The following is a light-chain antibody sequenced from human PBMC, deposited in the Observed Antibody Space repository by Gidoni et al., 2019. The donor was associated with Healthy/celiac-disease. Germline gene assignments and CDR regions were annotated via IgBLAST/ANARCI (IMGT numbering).Light chain of an antibody. CDR3: QQYNSYPIT. CDR2: TAS. J-gene: IGKJ4*01. Sequence: DIQMTQSPSTLSASVGDRVTITCRASQSISSWLAWNQQKPGKAPKLLIYTASSLESGVPSRFSGSGSGTEFTLTISSLQPDDFATFYCQQYNSYPITFGGGTKVEIK. CDR1: QSISSW. V-gene: IGKV1-5*03.